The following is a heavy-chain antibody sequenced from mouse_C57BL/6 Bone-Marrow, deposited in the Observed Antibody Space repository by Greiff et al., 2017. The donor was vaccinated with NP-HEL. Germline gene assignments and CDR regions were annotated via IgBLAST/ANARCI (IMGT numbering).Heavy chain of an antibody. Sequence: QVQLQQPGAELVRPGSSVKLSCKASGYTFTSYWMDWVKQRPGQGLEWIGNIYPSDSETHYNQKFKDKATLTVDKSSSTAYMKLSSLTSEDSAVYYCARCGYYPYWYFDVWGTGTTVTVSS. CDR1: GYTFTSYW. D-gene: IGHD2-3*01. CDR3: ARCGYYPYWYFDV. J-gene: IGHJ1*03. V-gene: IGHV1-61*01. CDR2: IYPSDSET.